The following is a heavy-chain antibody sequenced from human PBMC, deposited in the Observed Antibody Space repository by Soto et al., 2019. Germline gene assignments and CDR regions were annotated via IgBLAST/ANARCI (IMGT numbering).Heavy chain of an antibody. CDR3: ARDDKRGYSGYDYGNFDY. V-gene: IGHV3-30-3*01. CDR1: GFTFSSYA. Sequence: PGGSLRLSXAASGFTFSSYAMHWVRQAPGKGLEWVAVISYDGSNKYYADSVKGRFTISRDNSKNTLYLQMNSLRAEDTAVYYCARDDKRGYSGYDYGNFDYWGQGTLVTVSS. D-gene: IGHD5-12*01. CDR2: ISYDGSNK. J-gene: IGHJ4*02.